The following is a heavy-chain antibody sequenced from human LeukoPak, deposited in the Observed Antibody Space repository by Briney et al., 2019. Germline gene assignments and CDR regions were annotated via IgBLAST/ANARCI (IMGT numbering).Heavy chain of an antibody. D-gene: IGHD3-9*01. CDR1: GFTFSSYS. J-gene: IGHJ6*02. CDR2: ISSSSSYI. CDR3: AREAGYYDILTDYYAGYYCMDV. V-gene: IGHV3-21*01. Sequence: GGSLRLSCAASGFTFSSYSMNWVRQAPGKGLEWVSSISSSSSYIYYADSVKGRFTISRDNAKNSLYLQMNRPRAEDTAVYYCAREAGYYDILTDYYAGYYCMDVWGQETTVTVSS.